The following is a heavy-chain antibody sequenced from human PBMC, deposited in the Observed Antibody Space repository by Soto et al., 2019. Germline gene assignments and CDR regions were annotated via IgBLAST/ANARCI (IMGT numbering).Heavy chain of an antibody. Sequence: GASVKVSCKASGYTFSSYGISWVRQAPGQGLEWMGWISAYNDDTNYAQILQGRVTLTTDTSTSTAYMELRSLRSDDTAVYYCARERRDAYNLFYGMDVWGQGTTVTSP. CDR1: GYTFSSYG. CDR2: ISAYNDDT. D-gene: IGHD1-1*01. V-gene: IGHV1-18*01. J-gene: IGHJ6*02. CDR3: ARERRDAYNLFYGMDV.